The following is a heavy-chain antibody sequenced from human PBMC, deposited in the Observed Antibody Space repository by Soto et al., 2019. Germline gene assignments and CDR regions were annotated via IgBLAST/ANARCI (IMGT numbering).Heavy chain of an antibody. CDR3: AREKGEMATLDY. J-gene: IGHJ4*02. CDR2: IIPIFGTA. Sequence: SVKVSCKASGGTFSSYAISWVRQAPGQGLEWMGGIIPIFGTANYAQKFQGRVTITADESTSTAYMELSSLRSEDTAVYYCAREKGEMATLDYWGQGTLVTVSS. V-gene: IGHV1-69*13. CDR1: GGTFSSYA. D-gene: IGHD5-12*01.